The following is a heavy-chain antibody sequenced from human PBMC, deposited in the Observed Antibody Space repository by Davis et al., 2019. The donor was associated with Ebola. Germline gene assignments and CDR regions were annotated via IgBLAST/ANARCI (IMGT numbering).Heavy chain of an antibody. CDR1: GYTFTSYG. D-gene: IGHD3-10*01. CDR2: ISAYNGNT. V-gene: IGHV1-18*01. J-gene: IGHJ6*02. Sequence: ASVKVSCKASGYTFTSYGISWVRQAPGQGLEWMGWISAYNGNTNYAQKLQGRVTMTTDTSTSTAYLELRSLRSDDTAVYYCARDHYGSGSLVYYYYGMDVWGQGTTVTVSS. CDR3: ARDHYGSGSLVYYYYGMDV.